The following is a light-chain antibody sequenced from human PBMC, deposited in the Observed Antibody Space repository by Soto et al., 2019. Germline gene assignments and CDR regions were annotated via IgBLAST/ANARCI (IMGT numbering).Light chain of an antibody. V-gene: IGKV3-15*01. CDR2: AAS. J-gene: IGKJ4*01. CDR3: QQYNDWPLT. CDR1: QSVSNN. Sequence: IVLTQSPGTRSLSPGERAPLSCRASQSVSNNYLAWYQQKPGQAPRLLIDAASTRATGIPARFSGSGSGTEFTLTISSLQSEDFAVYYCQQYNDWPLTFGGGTKVDI.